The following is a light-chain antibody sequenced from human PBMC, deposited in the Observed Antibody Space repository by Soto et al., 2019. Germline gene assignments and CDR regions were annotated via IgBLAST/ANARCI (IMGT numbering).Light chain of an antibody. Sequence: IQLTQSPSSLSASVGDRVTITCRASQGISSYLAWYHQKPGKAPKLLIYAASTLQRGVPSRFSGSGSGTDFTLTISSLQPEDFATYYCQQLNTYPLTFGGGTTVDIK. V-gene: IGKV1-9*01. J-gene: IGKJ4*01. CDR1: QGISSY. CDR2: AAS. CDR3: QQLNTYPLT.